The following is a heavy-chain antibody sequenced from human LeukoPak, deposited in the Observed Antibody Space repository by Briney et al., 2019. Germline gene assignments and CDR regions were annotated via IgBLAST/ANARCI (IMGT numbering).Heavy chain of an antibody. J-gene: IGHJ4*02. CDR1: GGSISSYY. V-gene: IGHV4-59*12. CDR3: ARDRKWLSRYFDY. CDR2: IYYSGST. Sequence: SETLSLTCTVSGGSISSYYWSWIRQPPGKGLEWIGYIYYSGSTNYNPSLKSRVTISVDTSKNQFSLKLSSVTAADTAVYYCARDRKWLSRYFDYWGQGTLVTVSS. D-gene: IGHD3-22*01.